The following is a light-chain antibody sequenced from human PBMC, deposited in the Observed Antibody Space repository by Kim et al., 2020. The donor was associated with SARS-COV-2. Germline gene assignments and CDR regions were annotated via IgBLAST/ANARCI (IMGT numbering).Light chain of an antibody. J-gene: IGLJ2*01. CDR3: SSYTSTNTLI. CDR1: NSDVGGYYS. CDR2: DVF. V-gene: IGLV2-14*03. Sequence: QSVLTQPASVSGSPGQSITISCTGTNSDVGGYYSVSWYQQTPGKAPKLLLTDVFKRPSGISNRFSGSRSGNTASLTISGLQSEDEADYYCSSYTSTNTLIFGGGTQLTVL.